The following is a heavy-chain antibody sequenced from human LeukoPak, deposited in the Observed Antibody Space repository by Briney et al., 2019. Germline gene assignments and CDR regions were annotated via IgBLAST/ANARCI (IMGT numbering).Heavy chain of an antibody. V-gene: IGHV4-38-2*02. CDR2: IYHRGST. D-gene: IGHD4-17*01. J-gene: IGHJ4*02. CDR1: GYSITSGYY. CDR3: ARTNYGADFDY. Sequence: SETLSLTCTVSGYSITSGYYWGWIRQPPGKGREWIGSIYHRGSTYYNPSLKSRVTISVDTSKNQFALKLSSVTAADTAVYYCARTNYGADFDYWGQGTLVTVSS.